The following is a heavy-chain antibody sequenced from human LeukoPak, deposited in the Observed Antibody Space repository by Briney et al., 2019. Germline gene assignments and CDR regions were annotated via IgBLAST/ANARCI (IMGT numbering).Heavy chain of an antibody. CDR2: INHSGST. CDR3: ARRPNYYDSSGYPSFDY. D-gene: IGHD3-22*01. Sequence: PSETLSLTCAVYGGSFSGYYWSWIRQPPGKGLEWIGEINHSGSTYYNPSLKSRVTISVDTSKNQFSLKLSSVTAADTAVYYCARRPNYYDSSGYPSFDYWGQGTLVTVSS. V-gene: IGHV4-34*01. CDR1: GGSFSGYY. J-gene: IGHJ4*02.